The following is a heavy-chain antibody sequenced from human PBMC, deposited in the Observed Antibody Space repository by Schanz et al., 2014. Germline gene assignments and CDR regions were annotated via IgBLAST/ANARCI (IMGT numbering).Heavy chain of an antibody. Sequence: QVQLVQSGAEVQKPGASVMLSCKTSGYSFNLFGVSWVRQAPGQGLEWMGWISAYNGNMNYAPKFQGRVTMTTDTSTSTAYMELRNLRSDDTAVYYCARDRTYYDILTGYSYFDYWGQGTLVTVSS. CDR3: ARDRTYYDILTGYSYFDY. J-gene: IGHJ4*02. V-gene: IGHV1-18*04. CDR1: GYSFNLFG. D-gene: IGHD3-9*01. CDR2: ISAYNGNM.